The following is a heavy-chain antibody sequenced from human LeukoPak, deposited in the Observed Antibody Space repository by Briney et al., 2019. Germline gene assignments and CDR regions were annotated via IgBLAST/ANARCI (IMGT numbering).Heavy chain of an antibody. CDR1: GGSISSYY. Sequence: SETLSPTCTVSGGSISSYYWSWIRQPAGEGLEWIGRIYTSGSTNYNPSLKSRVTMSVDSSKNQFSLKLSSVTAADTAVYYCARDAGYSAAVDYWGQGTLVTVSS. V-gene: IGHV4-4*07. J-gene: IGHJ4*02. CDR3: ARDAGYSAAVDY. CDR2: IYTSGST. D-gene: IGHD2-2*01.